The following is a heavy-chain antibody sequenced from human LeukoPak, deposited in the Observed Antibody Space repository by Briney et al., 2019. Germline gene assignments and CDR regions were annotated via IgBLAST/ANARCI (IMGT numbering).Heavy chain of an antibody. CDR2: IYYSGST. CDR1: GGSISSYY. CDR3: ARHEYSGSYYGLSWFDP. Sequence: SETLSLTCTVSGGSISSYYWSWIRQPAGKGLEWIASIYYSGSTYYNPSLKSRVTISVDTSKNQLSLKLSSLTAADTAVYYCARHEYSGSYYGLSWFDPWGQGTLVTVSS. J-gene: IGHJ5*02. V-gene: IGHV4-59*05. D-gene: IGHD1-26*01.